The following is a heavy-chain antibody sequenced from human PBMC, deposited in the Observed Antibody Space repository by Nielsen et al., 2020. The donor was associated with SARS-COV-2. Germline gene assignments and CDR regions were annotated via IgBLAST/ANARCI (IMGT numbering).Heavy chain of an antibody. J-gene: IGHJ2*01. CDR1: GYTFTSYG. CDR3: ARFSEYSSSLFPYWYFDL. D-gene: IGHD6-6*01. CDR2: ISAYNGNT. V-gene: IGHV1-18*04. Sequence: ASVKASCKASGYTFTSYGISWVRQAPGQGLEWMGWISAYNGNTNYAQKLQGRVTMTTDTSTSTAYMELRSLRSDDTAVYYCARFSEYSSSLFPYWYFDLWGRGTLVTVSS.